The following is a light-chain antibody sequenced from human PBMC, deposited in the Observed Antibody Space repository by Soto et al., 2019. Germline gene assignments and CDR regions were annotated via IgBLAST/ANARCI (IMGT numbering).Light chain of an antibody. CDR3: QQRSNWPPIT. V-gene: IGKV3-11*01. J-gene: IGKJ5*01. CDR1: QSVSSY. Sequence: EIVLTQSPAPLSLSPGARAPLSCRASQSVSSYLAWYQQKPGQAPRLLIYDASNRATGIPARFSGSGSGTDFTLTISSLEPEDFAVYYCQQRSNWPPITFGQGTRLEIK. CDR2: DAS.